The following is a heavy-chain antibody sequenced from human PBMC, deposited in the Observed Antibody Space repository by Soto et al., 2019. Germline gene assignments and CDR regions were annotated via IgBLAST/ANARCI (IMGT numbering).Heavy chain of an antibody. Sequence: APVKVSCKASGGTFSSYAISWVRQAPGQGLEWMGGIIPIFGTANYAQKFQGRVTITADEPTSTAYMELSSLRSEDTAVYYCAREYYYEISGYYSLDYWGQGTLVTVSS. CDR3: AREYYYEISGYYSLDY. V-gene: IGHV1-69*13. CDR2: IIPIFGTA. J-gene: IGHJ4*02. D-gene: IGHD3-22*01. CDR1: GGTFSSYA.